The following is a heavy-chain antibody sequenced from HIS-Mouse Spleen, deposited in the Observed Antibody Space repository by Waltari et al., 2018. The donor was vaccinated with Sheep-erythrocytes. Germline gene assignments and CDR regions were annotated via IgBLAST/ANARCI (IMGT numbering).Heavy chain of an antibody. D-gene: IGHD4-17*01. CDR2: MSGSGGSK. Sequence: EVQLLESGGGLVQPGGSLRLSCAASGFTFSSYAMSWVRQAPGKGLGWFSVMSGSGGSKYYADSVKGRFTISRDNSKNTLYLQMNSLRAEDTAVYYCAKQTLRRTYFDYWGQGTLVTVSS. J-gene: IGHJ4*02. CDR3: AKQTLRRTYFDY. V-gene: IGHV3-23*01. CDR1: GFTFSSYA.